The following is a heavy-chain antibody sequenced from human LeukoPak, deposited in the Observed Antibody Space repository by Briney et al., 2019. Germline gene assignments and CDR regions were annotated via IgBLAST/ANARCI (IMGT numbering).Heavy chain of an antibody. CDR3: ARESLGYCSGSTCYYFYMDF. D-gene: IGHD2-15*01. CDR1: GFTFSSYS. V-gene: IGHV3-48*04. CDR2: ISGSSSTI. Sequence: PGGSLRLSCAASGFTFSSYSMNWVRQAPGKGLEWLSYISGSSSTIYYADSVKGRFTISRDNAKNSQYLQMNSLRAEGTAVYYCARESLGYCSGSTCYYFYMDFWGKGTTVTVSS. J-gene: IGHJ6*03.